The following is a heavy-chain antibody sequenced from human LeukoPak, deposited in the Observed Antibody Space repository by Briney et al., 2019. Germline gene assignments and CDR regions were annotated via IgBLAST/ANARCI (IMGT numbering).Heavy chain of an antibody. CDR3: AKDLFRPDYYDSSGYSA. CDR1: GFTFSSYA. Sequence: GGSLRLSCAASGFTFSSYALSWVRQAPGKGLEWVSAISGSGGSTYYADSVKGRFTISRDHSKNTLYLQMNSLRAEDTAVYYCAKDLFRPDYYDSSGYSAWGQGTLVTVSS. D-gene: IGHD3-22*01. V-gene: IGHV3-23*01. J-gene: IGHJ5*02. CDR2: ISGSGGST.